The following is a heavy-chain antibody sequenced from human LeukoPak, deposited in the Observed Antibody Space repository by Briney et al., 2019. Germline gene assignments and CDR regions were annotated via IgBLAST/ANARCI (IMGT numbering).Heavy chain of an antibody. J-gene: IGHJ3*02. CDR1: GGSISSGSYY. Sequence: SETLSLTCTVSGGSISSGSYYWSWIRQPAGKGLEWIGRIYTSGSTNYNPSLKSRVTISVDTSKNQFSLKLSSVTAADTAVYYCARVTYSSSSMSLDAFDIWGQGTMVTVSS. CDR3: ARVTYSSSSMSLDAFDI. V-gene: IGHV4-61*02. D-gene: IGHD6-6*01. CDR2: IYTSGST.